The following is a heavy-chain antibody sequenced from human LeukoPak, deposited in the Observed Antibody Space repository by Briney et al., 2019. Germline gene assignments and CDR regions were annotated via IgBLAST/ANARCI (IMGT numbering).Heavy chain of an antibody. CDR2: ISSSGSTI. V-gene: IGHV3-48*03. CDR3: ARNLAPSAAKDETGY. CDR1: GFTFSSYE. Sequence: GGSLRLSCAASGFTFSSYEMNWVRQALGKGLEWVSYISSSGSTIYYADSVKGRFTISTDNAKNSLYLQMNSLRAEDTAVYYCARNLAPSAAKDETGYCGQGTLVTLSS. J-gene: IGHJ4*02. D-gene: IGHD2-2*01.